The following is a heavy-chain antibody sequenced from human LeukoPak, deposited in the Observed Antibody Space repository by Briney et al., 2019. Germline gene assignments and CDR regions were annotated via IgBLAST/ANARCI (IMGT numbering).Heavy chain of an antibody. CDR1: GGSISSGSYY. CDR3: AREYYYYYYMDV. V-gene: IGHV4-61*02. Sequence: TSETLSLTCTVSGGSISSGSYYWRWLRQPAGKGLEWIGRIYTSGSTNYNPSLKSRVTISVDTSKNQFSLKLSSVTAADTAVYYCAREYYYYYYMDVWGKGTTVTVSS. J-gene: IGHJ6*03. CDR2: IYTSGST.